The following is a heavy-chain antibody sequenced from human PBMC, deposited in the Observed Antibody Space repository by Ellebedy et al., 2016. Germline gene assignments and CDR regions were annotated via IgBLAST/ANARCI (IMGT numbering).Heavy chain of an antibody. J-gene: IGHJ4*02. D-gene: IGHD3-10*01. V-gene: IGHV4-34*01. Sequence: SETLSLXCTVSGGSISSYYWSWIRQPPGKGLEWIGEINHSGSTNYNPSLKSRVTISVDTSKNQFSLKLSSVTAADTAVYYCARAITMVRGVIIPPPHFDYWGQGTLVTVSS. CDR1: GGSISSYY. CDR2: INHSGST. CDR3: ARAITMVRGVIIPPPHFDY.